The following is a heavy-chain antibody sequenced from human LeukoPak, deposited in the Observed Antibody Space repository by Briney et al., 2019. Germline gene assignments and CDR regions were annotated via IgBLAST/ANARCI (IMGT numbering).Heavy chain of an antibody. CDR2: FDPEDGET. J-gene: IGHJ6*04. CDR3: ATAAYGSGTFHLNYYYGMDV. Sequence: ASVKVSCKVSGYTLTELSMHWVRQAPGKGLEWMGGFDPEDGETIYAQKFQGRVTMTEDTSIDTAYMELSSLRPEDTAVYYCATAAYGSGTFHLNYYYGMDVWGKGTTVTVSS. D-gene: IGHD3-10*01. CDR1: GYTLTELS. V-gene: IGHV1-24*01.